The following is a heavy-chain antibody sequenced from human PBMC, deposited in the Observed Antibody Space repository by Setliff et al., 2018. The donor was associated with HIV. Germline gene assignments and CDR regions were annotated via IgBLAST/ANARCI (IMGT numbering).Heavy chain of an antibody. CDR2: IKPTNADA. Sequence: ASVKVSCKAYGYNFRSHGFSWVRQAPGQGLEWIGWIKPTNADAKYAQKFQNRVTMTTDTSTTTAYMELRSLREDDTALYYCVRDWPNIIADYRGQGTLVTV. D-gene: IGHD2-15*01. J-gene: IGHJ4*02. V-gene: IGHV1-18*01. CDR1: GYNFRSHG. CDR3: VRDWPNIIADY.